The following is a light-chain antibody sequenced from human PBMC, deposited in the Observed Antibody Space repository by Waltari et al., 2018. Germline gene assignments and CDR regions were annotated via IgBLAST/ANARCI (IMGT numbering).Light chain of an antibody. J-gene: IGLJ2*01. Sequence: QAALTHPPPVSLSPRHSLTHSCTATSSAVRRYNLFLWYQQHPGNAPKLMIYEVSKRPSGVSNRFSGSKSGNTASLTISGLQAEDEADYYCCSYAGSSTLVFGGGTKLTVL. V-gene: IGLV2-23*02. CDR1: SSAVRRYNL. CDR3: CSYAGSSTLV. CDR2: EVS.